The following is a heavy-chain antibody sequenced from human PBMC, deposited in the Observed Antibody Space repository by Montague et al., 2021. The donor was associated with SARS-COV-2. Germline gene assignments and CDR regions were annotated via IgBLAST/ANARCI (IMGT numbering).Heavy chain of an antibody. CDR1: GGSVNAEC. CDR2: IYDGGST. J-gene: IGHJ4*02. V-gene: IGHV4-59*08. CDR3: ARQTGGRRSFDS. D-gene: IGHD1-14*01. Sequence: SETLSLTCTVSGGSVNAECWSWIRQPPGRGLEWIGFIYDGGSTTYNPSLKSRVTISLDPSQNQFSLNLASVTAADTAVYFCARQTGGRRSFDSWGQGTLVTVSS.